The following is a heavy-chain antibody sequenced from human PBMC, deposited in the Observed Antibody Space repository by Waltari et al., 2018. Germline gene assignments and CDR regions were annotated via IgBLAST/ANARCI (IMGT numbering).Heavy chain of an antibody. Sequence: QVQLVQSGAEVKKPGSSVKVSCKASGGTFSSYAISWVRQAPGQGLEWMGGIIPSFGTANYAQKFQGRVTITADESTSTAYMELSSLRSEDTAVYYCARDPVYGGDSSGFFDYWGQGTLVTVSS. V-gene: IGHV1-69*01. CDR1: GGTFSSYA. CDR3: ARDPVYGGDSSGFFDY. CDR2: IIPSFGTA. J-gene: IGHJ4*02. D-gene: IGHD3-22*01.